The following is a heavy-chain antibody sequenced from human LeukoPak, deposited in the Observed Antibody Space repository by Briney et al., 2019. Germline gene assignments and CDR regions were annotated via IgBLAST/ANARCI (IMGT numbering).Heavy chain of an antibody. V-gene: IGHV3-23*01. Sequence: GGSLRLSCAASGFTISSYGMSWVRQAPGKGLEWVSAISGSGGSTYYADSVKGRFTISRDNSKNTLYLQMNSLRAEDTAVYYCARSGLSRFGFWGQGTLVTVSS. J-gene: IGHJ4*02. CDR1: GFTISSYG. D-gene: IGHD2/OR15-2a*01. CDR2: ISGSGGST. CDR3: ARSGLSRFGF.